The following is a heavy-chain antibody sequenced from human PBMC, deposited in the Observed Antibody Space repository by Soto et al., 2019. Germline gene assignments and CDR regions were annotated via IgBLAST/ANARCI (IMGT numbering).Heavy chain of an antibody. V-gene: IGHV3-30*18. Sequence: GGSLRLSCAASGFTFSTYDMHWVRQAPGKGLEWVAVISCDGSNKYYADSVKGRFTISRDNSKNTLYLQMNSLRAEDTAVYYCAKGSSNPRYYYGMDVWGQGTTVTVSS. CDR1: GFTFSTYD. D-gene: IGHD4-4*01. CDR2: ISCDGSNK. J-gene: IGHJ6*02. CDR3: AKGSSNPRYYYGMDV.